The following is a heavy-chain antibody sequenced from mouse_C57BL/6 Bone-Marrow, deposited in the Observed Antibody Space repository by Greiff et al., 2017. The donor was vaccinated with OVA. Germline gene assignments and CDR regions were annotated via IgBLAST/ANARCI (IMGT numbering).Heavy chain of an antibody. J-gene: IGHJ1*03. CDR2: IYPGDGDT. CDR1: GYAFSSSW. V-gene: IGHV1-82*01. D-gene: IGHD1-1*01. Sequence: VNVVESGPELVKPGASVKISCKASGYAFSSSWMNWVTQRPGKGLEWIGRIYPGDGDTNYNGKFKGKATLTADKSSSTAYMQLSSLTSEDSAVYFCARSYYYGSSYRYFDVWGTGTTVTVSS. CDR3: ARSYYYGSSYRYFDV.